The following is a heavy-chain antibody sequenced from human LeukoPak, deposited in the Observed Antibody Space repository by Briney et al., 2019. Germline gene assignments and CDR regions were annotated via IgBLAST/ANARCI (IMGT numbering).Heavy chain of an antibody. CDR1: GFTLSTYW. V-gene: IGHV4-39*01. J-gene: IGHJ5*02. CDR2: LHYGGSV. D-gene: IGHD2-15*01. Sequence: GSLRLSCAASGFTLSTYWMTWVRQAPGKGLEWIGSLHYGGSVFYNPSLKGPFTISVDTSKNQFSLRLSSVTAADTAVYFCARQNIVVDVVLSLNWFDPWGQGTLVTVSS. CDR3: ARQNIVVDVVLSLNWFDP.